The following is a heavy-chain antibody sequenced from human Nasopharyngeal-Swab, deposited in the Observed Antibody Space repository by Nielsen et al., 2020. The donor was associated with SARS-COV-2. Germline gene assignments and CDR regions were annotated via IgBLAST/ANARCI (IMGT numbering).Heavy chain of an antibody. D-gene: IGHD1-26*01. J-gene: IGHJ6*02. CDR1: GGSFNSYY. V-gene: IGHV4-34*01. CDR3: ARIKSGPYSSLYYYGLDV. CDR2: ISHSGST. Sequence: SQTLSLTCAFYGGSFNSYYWTWIRQSPGKVLEWIGEISHSGSTKYNPSLKSRLTISVDTSNIQFSLKLTSVTAADTGVYYCARIKSGPYSSLYYYGLDVWGPGTTVTVSS.